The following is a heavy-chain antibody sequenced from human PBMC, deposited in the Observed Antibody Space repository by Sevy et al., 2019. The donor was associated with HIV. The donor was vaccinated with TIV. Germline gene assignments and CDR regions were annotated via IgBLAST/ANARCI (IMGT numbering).Heavy chain of an antibody. CDR2: INPNNGVT. V-gene: IGHV1-2*02. CDR3: VRSTIFGVGRPDY. J-gene: IGHJ4*02. Sequence: ASVKVSCKASGYNLINYYMHWVRQAPGQGFEWMGWINPNNGVTKYAKDFKGRVTMTSDTSISTAYVEVTRLRSDDTAMYYCVRSTIFGVGRPDYWGQGTLVTVSS. D-gene: IGHD3-3*01. CDR1: GYNLINYY.